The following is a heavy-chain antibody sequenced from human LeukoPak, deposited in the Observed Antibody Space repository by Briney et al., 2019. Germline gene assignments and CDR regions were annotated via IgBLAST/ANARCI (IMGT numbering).Heavy chain of an antibody. CDR2: IFCSGST. CDR3: ARQSFNMVRGINWFDP. J-gene: IGHJ5*02. Sequence: SGSLSLTCAASRCSISSYTNCWVRHAPGEGRLWWTGIIFCSGSTYYTPSLQSRVTISIDTSKNKFYLKLSSVTAADTAVYYCARQSFNMVRGINWFDPWGQGTGVTVSA. D-gene: IGHD3-10*01. CDR1: RCSISSYTNC. V-gene: IGHV4-39*01.